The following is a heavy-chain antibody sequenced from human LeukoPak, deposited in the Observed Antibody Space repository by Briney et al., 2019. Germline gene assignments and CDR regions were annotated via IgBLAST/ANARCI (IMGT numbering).Heavy chain of an antibody. J-gene: IGHJ4*02. CDR3: ARGASSIVVVITTDFDY. V-gene: IGHV3-30-3*01. CDR2: ISYDGSNK. CDR1: GFTFSSYA. D-gene: IGHD3-22*01. Sequence: GRSLRLSCAASGFTFSSYAMRWVRQAPGKGLEWVAVISYDGSNKYYADSVKGRFTISRDNSKNTLYLQMNSLRAEDTAVYYCARGASSIVVVITTDFDYWGQGILVTVSS.